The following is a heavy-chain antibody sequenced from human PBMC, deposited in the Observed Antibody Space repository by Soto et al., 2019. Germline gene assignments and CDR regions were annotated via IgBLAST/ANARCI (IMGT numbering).Heavy chain of an antibody. Sequence: SETLSLTCTVSGGSISSGDYYWSWIRQPPGKGLEWIGYIYYSGSTYYNPPLKSRVNISVDTSKNQFSLKLSSVTAADTAVYYCARHTPKLLWFGKGGVDVWGQGTTVTVSS. D-gene: IGHD3-10*01. CDR1: GGSISSGDYY. J-gene: IGHJ6*02. CDR3: ARHTPKLLWFGKGGVDV. V-gene: IGHV4-30-4*01. CDR2: IYYSGST.